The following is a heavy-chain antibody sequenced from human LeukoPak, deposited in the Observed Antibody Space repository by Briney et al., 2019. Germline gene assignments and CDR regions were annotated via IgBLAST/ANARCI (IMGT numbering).Heavy chain of an antibody. D-gene: IGHD2-21*02. CDR3: ARARIVVVTAILGY. J-gene: IGHJ4*02. CDR2: INPNSGGT. V-gene: IGHV1-2*02. CDR1: GYTFTRYY. Sequence: GASVKVSCKASGYTFTRYYMHWVRQAPGQGLEWMGWINPNSGGTNYAQKFQGRVTMTRDTSISTAYMELSRLRSDDTAVYYCARARIVVVTAILGYWGQGTLVTVSS.